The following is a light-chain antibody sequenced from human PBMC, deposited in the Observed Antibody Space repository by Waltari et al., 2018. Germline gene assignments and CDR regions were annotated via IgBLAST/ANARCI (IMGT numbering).Light chain of an antibody. CDR3: QQYNNWPPGT. CDR1: QTIGFS. V-gene: IGKV3-15*01. Sequence: ETVMTQSPATLSVSPGERATLSCRTSQTIGFSLAWYQQKPGQAPRLLIYHASTRATGIPARFSGSGSETEFTLTISSLQSEDVAVYYCQQYNNWPPGTFGQGTKV. CDR2: HAS. J-gene: IGKJ1*01.